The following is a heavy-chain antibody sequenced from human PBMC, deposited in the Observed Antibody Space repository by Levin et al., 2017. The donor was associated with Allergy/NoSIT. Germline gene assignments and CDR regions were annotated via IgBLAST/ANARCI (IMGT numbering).Heavy chain of an antibody. CDR1: GYTFTGYY. CDR3: ARGAPYNWNDLASPDY. J-gene: IGHJ4*02. V-gene: IGHV1-2*02. CDR2: INPNSGGT. Sequence: ASVKVSCKASGYTFTGYYMHWVRQAPGQGLEWMGWINPNSGGTNYAQKFQGRVTMTRDTSISTAYMELSRLRSDDTAVYYCARGAPYNWNDLASPDYWGQGTLVTVSS. D-gene: IGHD1-1*01.